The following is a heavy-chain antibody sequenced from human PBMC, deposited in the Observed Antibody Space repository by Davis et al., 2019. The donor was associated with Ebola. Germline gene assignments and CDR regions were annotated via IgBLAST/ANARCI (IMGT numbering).Heavy chain of an antibody. CDR3: ARVLVIAAAGRPQRPFDY. D-gene: IGHD6-13*01. CDR1: GFTFSSYW. J-gene: IGHJ4*02. Sequence: GESLKISCAASGFTFSSYWMSWVRQAPGKGLEWVANIKQDGSEKYYVDSVKGRFTISRDNAKNSLYLQMNSLRAEDTAVYYCARVLVIAAAGRPQRPFDYWGQGTLVTVSS. CDR2: IKQDGSEK. V-gene: IGHV3-7*01.